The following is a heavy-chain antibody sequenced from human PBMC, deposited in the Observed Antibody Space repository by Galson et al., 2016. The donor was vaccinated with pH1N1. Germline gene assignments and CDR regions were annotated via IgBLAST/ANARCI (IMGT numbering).Heavy chain of an antibody. CDR3: ARLRRSDFDS. J-gene: IGHJ4*02. D-gene: IGHD1-26*01. CDR2: IYPADSDT. CDR1: GYSFTNYW. V-gene: IGHV5-51*03. Sequence: QSGAEVKKPGDSLKIPCKASGYSFTNYWIGWVRQMPGKGLEWMGIIYPADSDTRYSPSFQGQVTISADSSISTTYLRWSSLKASDTAMYYCARLRRSDFDSWGQGTLVTVST.